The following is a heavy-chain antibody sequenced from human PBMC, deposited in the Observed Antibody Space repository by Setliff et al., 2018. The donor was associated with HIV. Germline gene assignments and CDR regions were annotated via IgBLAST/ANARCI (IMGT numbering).Heavy chain of an antibody. J-gene: IGHJ3*02. CDR1: RSTFNSHT. V-gene: IGHV1-69*16. D-gene: IGHD2-15*01. CDR3: AREVVEMAPEEGREDAFDI. CDR2: IIPILGVA. Sequence: ASVKVSCKASRSTFNSHTINWVRQAPGQGLDWMGRIIPILGVANYAQKFQGRVTITTDESTSTAYMELSSLRSEDTAVYYCAREVVEMAPEEGREDAFDIWGQGTMVTVSS.